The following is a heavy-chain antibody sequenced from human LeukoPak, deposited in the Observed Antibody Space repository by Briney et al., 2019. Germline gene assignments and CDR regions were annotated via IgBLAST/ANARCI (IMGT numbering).Heavy chain of an antibody. CDR3: ARNTPYYFDY. CDR2: IYYSGST. V-gene: IGHV4-59*11. CDR1: GGSISSHY. Sequence: SETLSFTCTVSGGSISSHYWSWIRQPPGKGLEWIGYIYYSGSTNYNPSLKSRVTISVDTSKNQFSLKLSSVTAADTAVYYCARNTPYYFDYWGQGTLVTVSS. J-gene: IGHJ4*02. D-gene: IGHD2-2*02.